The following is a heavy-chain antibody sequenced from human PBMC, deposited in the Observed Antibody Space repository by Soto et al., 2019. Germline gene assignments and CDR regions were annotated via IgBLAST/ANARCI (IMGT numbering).Heavy chain of an antibody. CDR1: GGTFSSYA. CDR3: ASHSDRLYGSGSYLDY. Sequence: QVQLVQSGAEVKKPGSSVKVSCKASGGTFSSYAISWVRQAPGQGLEWMGGIIPIFGTANYAQKFQGRVMITADKTASTAYMELSCLRSEDTAVYYCASHSDRLYGSGSYLDYWGQGTLVTVSS. D-gene: IGHD3-10*01. J-gene: IGHJ4*02. CDR2: IIPIFGTA. V-gene: IGHV1-69*06.